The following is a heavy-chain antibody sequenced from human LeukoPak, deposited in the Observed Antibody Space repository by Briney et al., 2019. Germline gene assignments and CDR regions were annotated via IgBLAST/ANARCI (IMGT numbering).Heavy chain of an antibody. CDR2: ISSNGGST. D-gene: IGHD6-19*01. CDR3: ERDPSEYEWQRGWYRDF. V-gene: IGHV3-64*04. CDR1: GFTFSSYA. Sequence: GGALRLSCSASGFTFSSYAMRWVRQAPGKGLEYVSAISSNGGSTYYADSVRGRFFISRDNSNSRLALHMSNLRVEDTAVYYCERDPSEYEWQRGWYRDFWGQGSQVTVSS. J-gene: IGHJ4*02.